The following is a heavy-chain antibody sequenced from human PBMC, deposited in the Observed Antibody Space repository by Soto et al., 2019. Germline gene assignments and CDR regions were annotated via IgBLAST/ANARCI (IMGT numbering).Heavy chain of an antibody. CDR3: ARLRITMVRGVINLFDY. Sequence: QVQLVQSGAEVKKPGASVKVSCKASGYTFTSYGISWVRQATGQGLEWMGWISAYNGNTNYAQKLQGRVTMTTDTSTSTAYMELRSLRSDDTAVYYCARLRITMVRGVINLFDYWGQGTLVTVSS. CDR2: ISAYNGNT. D-gene: IGHD3-10*01. J-gene: IGHJ4*02. V-gene: IGHV1-18*01. CDR1: GYTFTSYG.